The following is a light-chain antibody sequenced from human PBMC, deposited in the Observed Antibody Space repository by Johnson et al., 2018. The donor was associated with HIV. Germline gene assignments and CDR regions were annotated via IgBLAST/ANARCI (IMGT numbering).Light chain of an antibody. CDR2: ENN. Sequence: QSVLTQPPSVSAAPGQKVTISCSGSSSNIGNNYVSWYQQLPGTAPKLLIYENNKRPSGIPDRFSGSKSATSATMGITGLQTRDEADYYCGTWDTSLNAYVFGTVTKVTVL. V-gene: IGLV1-51*02. CDR3: GTWDTSLNAYV. J-gene: IGLJ1*01. CDR1: SSNIGNNY.